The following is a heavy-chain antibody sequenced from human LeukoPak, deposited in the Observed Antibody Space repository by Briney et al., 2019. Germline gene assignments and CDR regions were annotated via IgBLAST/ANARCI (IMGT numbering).Heavy chain of an antibody. CDR2: IWFDGNKK. D-gene: IGHD2-15*01. CDR1: GFTFSNYG. J-gene: IGHJ4*02. CDR3: ARDSEGVCSGGSCYSSPLDY. Sequence: GRSLRLSCAASGFTFSNYGMHWVRQAPGKGLEWVAVIWFDGNKKYSADSVKGRFTISRDNSKNTLYLQMNSLRVEDTAVYYCARDSEGVCSGGSCYSSPLDYWGQGTLVTVSS. V-gene: IGHV3-33*01.